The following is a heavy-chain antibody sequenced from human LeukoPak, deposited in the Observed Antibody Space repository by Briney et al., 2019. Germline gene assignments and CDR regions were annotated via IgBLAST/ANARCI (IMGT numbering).Heavy chain of an antibody. V-gene: IGHV4-4*07. CDR1: GGSISSYY. J-gene: IGHJ5*02. CDR3: ARGMAVAYDYNWFDP. CDR2: INASGST. Sequence: SETLSLTCSVSGGSISSYYWSWIRQTAGKGLEWIGRINASGSTRFNTSLKSRVTMSVDTSKNQFSLKLSSVTAADTAVYFCARGMAVAYDYNWFDPWGQGTLVTVSS. D-gene: IGHD5-12*01.